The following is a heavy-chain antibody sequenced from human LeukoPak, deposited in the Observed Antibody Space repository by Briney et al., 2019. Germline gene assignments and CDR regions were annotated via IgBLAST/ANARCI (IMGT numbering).Heavy chain of an antibody. CDR2: FDPEDGET. J-gene: IGHJ4*02. D-gene: IGHD3-22*01. V-gene: IGHV1-24*01. CDR3: ATGRPLYYYDSSGYYF. CDR1: GYTLTELS. Sequence: GASVKVSCKVSGYTLTELSMHWVRQAPGKGLEWMGGFDPEDGETIYAQKFQGRVTMTEDRSTDTAYMELSSLRSEDTAVYYCATGRPLYYYDSSGYYFWGQGTLVTVSS.